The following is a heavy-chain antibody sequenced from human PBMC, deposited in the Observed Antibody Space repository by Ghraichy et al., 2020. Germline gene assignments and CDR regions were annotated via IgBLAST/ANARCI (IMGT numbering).Heavy chain of an antibody. D-gene: IGHD3-16*01. J-gene: IGHJ6*04. CDR1: SGSINNYY. Sequence: SETLSLTCTVSSGSINNYYWSWIRQPPGKGLEWIGIIYSSGSTKYNPSLKSRVTISIDTSKNQFSLKLSSVTAADTAVYYCARTGGGLITFRSITGYSYVMDVWGGGTTVTVSS. CDR3: ARTGGGLITFRSITGYSYVMDV. CDR2: IYSSGST. V-gene: IGHV4-4*09.